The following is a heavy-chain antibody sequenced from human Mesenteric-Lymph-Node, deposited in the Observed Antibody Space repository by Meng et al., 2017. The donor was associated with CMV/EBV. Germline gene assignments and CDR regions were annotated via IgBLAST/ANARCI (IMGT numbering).Heavy chain of an antibody. D-gene: IGHD6-13*01. CDR1: GDSISRNNY. CDR3: ARSPGYWSLDY. Sequence: LTCTVSGDSISRNNYWSWVRQPPGKGLEWIGEISHTGITKYAPSLKSRVTISVDKTKNYFSLTLISVTAADTGVYFCARSPGYWSLDYWGQGTLVTVSS. J-gene: IGHJ4*02. V-gene: IGHV4-4*01. CDR2: ISHTGIT.